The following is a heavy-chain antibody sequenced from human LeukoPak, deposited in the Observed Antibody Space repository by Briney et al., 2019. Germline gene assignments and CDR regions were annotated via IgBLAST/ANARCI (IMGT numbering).Heavy chain of an antibody. V-gene: IGHV1-2*02. CDR2: INPDSGDT. Sequence: ASVKVSCKGSGFTFTDYYLHWVRQAPEQGLEWLGWINPDSGDTKYAQRFQGRVIVTRDKSASTVYMELSGLRSDDTATYFCARDRSVITVPRGIIDWGQGTLVTVFS. CDR3: ARDRSVITVPRGIID. D-gene: IGHD3-10*01. CDR1: GFTFTDYY. J-gene: IGHJ4*02.